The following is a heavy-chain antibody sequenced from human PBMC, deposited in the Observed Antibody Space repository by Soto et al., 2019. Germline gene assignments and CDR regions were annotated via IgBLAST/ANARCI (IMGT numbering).Heavy chain of an antibody. Sequence: EVQLLESGGGLVQPGGSLRLSCAASGFTFSSYTMSWVRQGPGKGLEWVSGISSSGGSTVYADSVKGRFTISRDNFKNTLYLQMIGLRAEDTAVYYCAKGWGDYWGQGTPVTVSS. CDR2: ISSSGGST. CDR3: AKGWGDY. CDR1: GFTFSSYT. J-gene: IGHJ4*02. V-gene: IGHV3-23*01. D-gene: IGHD7-27*01.